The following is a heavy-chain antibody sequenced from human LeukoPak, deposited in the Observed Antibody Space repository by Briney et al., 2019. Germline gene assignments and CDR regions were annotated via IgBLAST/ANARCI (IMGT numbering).Heavy chain of an antibody. CDR1: GFTFSSYS. D-gene: IGHD1-26*01. J-gene: IGHJ4*02. V-gene: IGHV3-21*01. CDR2: ISSSSSYI. Sequence: GGSLRLSCAASGFTFSSYSMNWVRQAPGKGLEWVSSISSSSSYIYYADSVKGRFTISRDNAKNSLYLQMNSLRVEDTAVYYCARSRSGSLAFFGYWGQGTLVTVSS. CDR3: ARSRSGSLAFFGY.